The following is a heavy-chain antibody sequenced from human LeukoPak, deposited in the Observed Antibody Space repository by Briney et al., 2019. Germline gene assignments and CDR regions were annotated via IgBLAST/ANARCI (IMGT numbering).Heavy chain of an antibody. J-gene: IGHJ4*02. CDR2: IYPSGST. CDR3: ARGGMITFGGVIVEN. V-gene: IGHV4-61*02. D-gene: IGHD3-16*02. Sequence: PSETLPLTCTVSGGSISSGSYYWSWIRQPAGKGLEWIGRIYPSGSTNYNPSLKSRVTISVDTSKNQFSLKLSSVTAADTAVYYCARGGMITFGGVIVENWGQGTLVTVSS. CDR1: GGSISSGSYY.